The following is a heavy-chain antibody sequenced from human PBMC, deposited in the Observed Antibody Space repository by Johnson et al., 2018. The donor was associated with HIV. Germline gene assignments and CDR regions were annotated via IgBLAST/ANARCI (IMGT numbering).Heavy chain of an antibody. CDR1: GFTFNNAW. D-gene: IGHD6-19*01. V-gene: IGHV3-15*01. J-gene: IGHJ3*02. CDR2: IKSKTDGGTT. CDR3: ARSGWYLSYAFDI. Sequence: VQLVESGGGLVKPGGSLRLSCAASGFTFNNAWMNWVRQAPGKGLEGVGRIKSKTDGGTTDYAAPVKGRFTISRDDSKNTLYLQMNSLRAEDTAVYYCARSGWYLSYAFDIWGQGTMVTVSS.